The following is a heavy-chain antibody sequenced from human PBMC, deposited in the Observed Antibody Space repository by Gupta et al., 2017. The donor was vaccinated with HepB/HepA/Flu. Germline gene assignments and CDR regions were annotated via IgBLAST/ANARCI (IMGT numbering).Heavy chain of an antibody. CDR1: DFTFRSYD. CDR3: AKEGAGTRRYYYIDV. Sequence: EAQLLDSGGGSVKPGGSLTLSCAASDFTFRSYDMTWVRQGPGKGLEWVSSITGSGAGTDYADSVKGRFTIFRDNSNNMVYLQMNSLRAEDTAVYYCAKEGAGTRRYYYIDVWGKGTSVTVSS. CDR2: ITGSGAGT. J-gene: IGHJ6*03. V-gene: IGHV3-23*01. D-gene: IGHD1-1*01.